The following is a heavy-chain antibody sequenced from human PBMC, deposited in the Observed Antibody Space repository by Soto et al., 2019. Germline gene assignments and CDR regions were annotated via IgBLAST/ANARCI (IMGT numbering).Heavy chain of an antibody. CDR2: IIPIFGTA. J-gene: IGHJ4*02. CDR3: ARETTVYYDSSGYYNY. CDR1: GGTFSSYA. Sequence: QVQLVQSGAEVKKPGSSAKVSCKASGGTFSSYAISWVRQAPGQGLEWMGGIIPIFGTANYAQKFQGRVTITADESTSTAYMELSSLRSEDTAVYYCARETTVYYDSSGYYNYWGQGTLVTVSS. D-gene: IGHD3-22*01. V-gene: IGHV1-69*01.